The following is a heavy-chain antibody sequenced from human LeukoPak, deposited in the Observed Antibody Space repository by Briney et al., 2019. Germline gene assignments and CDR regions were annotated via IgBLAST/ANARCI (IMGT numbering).Heavy chain of an antibody. D-gene: IGHD2-21*02. CDR3: ARVSYCGGDCYPPAAFDI. J-gene: IGHJ3*02. CDR1: RFTFSSNA. Sequence: GGSLRLSCAASRFTFSSNAMSWIRQAPGKGLEWVSYISSSGSTIYYADSVKGRFTISRDNAKNSLYLQMNSLRAEDTAVYYCARVSYCGGDCYPPAAFDIWGQGTMVTVSS. CDR2: ISSSGSTI. V-gene: IGHV3-11*01.